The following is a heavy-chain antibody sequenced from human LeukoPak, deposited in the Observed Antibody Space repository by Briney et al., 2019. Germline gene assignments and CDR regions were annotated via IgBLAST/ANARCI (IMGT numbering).Heavy chain of an antibody. CDR1: GYTLTELS. V-gene: IGHV1-24*01. D-gene: IGHD3-10*01. CDR3: ATVAFRTMVRGEDSSDY. J-gene: IGHJ4*02. Sequence: ASVKVSCKVSGYTLTELSMHWVRQAPGKGLEWMGGFDPEDGETIYAQKFQGRVTMTEDTSTDTAYMELSSLRSEDTAVYYCATVAFRTMVRGEDSSDYWGQGTLVTVSS. CDR2: FDPEDGET.